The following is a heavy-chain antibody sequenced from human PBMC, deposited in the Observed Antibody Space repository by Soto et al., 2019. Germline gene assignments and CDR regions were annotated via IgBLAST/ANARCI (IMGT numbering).Heavy chain of an antibody. J-gene: IGHJ4*02. Sequence: QVHLVQSGAEVKKPGASVKVSCKGSGYGFTTYGITWVRQAPGQGLEWMAWISAHNGNTNYAQKIQGRVTVTRDTSTSTAYMELRSLRSDDTAVYYCARGRYGDYWGQGALVTVSS. CDR2: ISAHNGNT. CDR1: GYGFTTYG. D-gene: IGHD1-1*01. CDR3: ARGRYGDY. V-gene: IGHV1-18*01.